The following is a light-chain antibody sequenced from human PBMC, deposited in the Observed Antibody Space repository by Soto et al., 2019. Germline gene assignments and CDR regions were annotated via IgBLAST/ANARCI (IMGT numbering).Light chain of an antibody. V-gene: IGKV1-5*01. J-gene: IGKJ1*01. CDR3: QQYNIFST. CDR1: QSINSW. CDR2: DAS. Sequence: DIQMTQSPSTLSASVGDRVTITCRSSQSINSWLAWYQQKPGKAPKLLISDASTLKSGVPSRFSGSGSGTEFTLTISRLQPDDFATYYCQQYNIFSTFGQGTKVEIK.